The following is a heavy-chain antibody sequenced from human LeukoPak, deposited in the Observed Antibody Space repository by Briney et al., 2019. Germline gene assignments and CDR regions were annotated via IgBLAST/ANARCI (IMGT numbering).Heavy chain of an antibody. CDR1: GYSISNGYY. V-gene: IGHV4-38-2*02. Sequence: SETLPLTCAVSGYSISNGYYWGWIRQPPGKGLEWIGSIYHSGSTYYNSSLKSRVTMSVDTSKNQFSLKLSSVTAADTALYYCARDGLGGATIDFDYWGQGTLVTVSS. CDR2: IYHSGST. J-gene: IGHJ4*02. D-gene: IGHD1-26*01. CDR3: ARDGLGGATIDFDY.